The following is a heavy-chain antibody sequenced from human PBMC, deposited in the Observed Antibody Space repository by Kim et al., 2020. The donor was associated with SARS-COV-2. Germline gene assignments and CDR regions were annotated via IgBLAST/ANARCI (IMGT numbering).Heavy chain of an antibody. V-gene: IGHV1-8*01. CDR3: ASQPVSKYFPYYDFWSGYYREYGVDV. J-gene: IGHJ6*02. Sequence: ASVKVSCKASGYTFTSYDINWGRQATGQGLEWMGWMNPNSGNTGYAQKFQGRVTMTRNTSISTAYMELSSLRSKDTAVYYCASQPVSKYFPYYDFWSGYYREYGVDVWGQGTTVTVSS. CDR2: MNPNSGNT. CDR1: GYTFTSYD. D-gene: IGHD3-3*01.